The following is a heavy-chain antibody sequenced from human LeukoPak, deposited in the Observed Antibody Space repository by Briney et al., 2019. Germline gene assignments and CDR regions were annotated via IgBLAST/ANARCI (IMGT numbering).Heavy chain of an antibody. CDR2: IYYSGST. D-gene: IGHD6-19*01. CDR1: GGSISSGGYY. Sequence: SETLSLTCTVSGGSISSGGYYWSWIRQHPGKGLEWIGYIYYSGSTYYNPSLKSRVTISVDTSKNQFSLKLSSVTAADTAVYYCARQSPNSSGWYDFDYWGQGTLVTVPS. V-gene: IGHV4-31*03. J-gene: IGHJ4*02. CDR3: ARQSPNSSGWYDFDY.